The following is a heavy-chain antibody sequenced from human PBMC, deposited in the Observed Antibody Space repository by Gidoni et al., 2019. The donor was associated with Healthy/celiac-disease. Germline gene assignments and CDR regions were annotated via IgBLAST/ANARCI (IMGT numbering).Heavy chain of an antibody. CDR3: ARVPVTRNGLAFDI. Sequence: VQLAQSGAEVQTPRVSVKVSCKGSGYTFTSYGIRWVRQAPGHGLEWMGWISAYKGNTNYAQKLQGRVTMTTDTSTSTAYMKMRSLRADDTAVYYCARVPVTRNGLAFDIWGQGTMVTVSS. V-gene: IGHV1-18*01. D-gene: IGHD2-21*02. CDR2: ISAYKGNT. J-gene: IGHJ3*02. CDR1: GYTFTSYG.